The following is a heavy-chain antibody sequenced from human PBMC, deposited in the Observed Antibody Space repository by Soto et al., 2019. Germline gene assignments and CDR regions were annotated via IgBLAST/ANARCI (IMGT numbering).Heavy chain of an antibody. CDR1: GGSISSGGYY. CDR2: IYYTGNT. CDR3: ASEVSSTDGMDV. J-gene: IGHJ6*02. V-gene: IGHV4-39*01. D-gene: IGHD2-15*01. Sequence: SETLSLTCTVSGGSISSGGYYWSWIRQHPGKGLEWIGSIYYTGNTFYSPSFRSRLTISVDTSKSQFSLKLRSVTAADTATYYCASEVSSTDGMDVWGQGTTVTVSS.